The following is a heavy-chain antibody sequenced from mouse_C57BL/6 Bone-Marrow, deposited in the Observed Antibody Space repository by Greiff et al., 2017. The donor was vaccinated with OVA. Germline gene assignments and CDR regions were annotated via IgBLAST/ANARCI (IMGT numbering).Heavy chain of an antibody. CDR3: ASYGSSYDYFDY. J-gene: IGHJ2*01. CDR1: GYAFSSYW. D-gene: IGHD1-1*01. V-gene: IGHV1-80*01. CDR2: IYPGDGDT. Sequence: VQLQQSGAELVKPGASVKISCKASGYAFSSYWMNWVKQRPGKGLEWIGQIYPGDGDTNYNGKFKGKATLTADKSSSTAYMQLSSLTSEDSAVYFCASYGSSYDYFDYWGQGTTLTVSS.